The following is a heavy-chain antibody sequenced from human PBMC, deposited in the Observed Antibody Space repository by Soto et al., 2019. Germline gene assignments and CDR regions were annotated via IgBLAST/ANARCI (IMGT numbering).Heavy chain of an antibody. V-gene: IGHV3-30*18. CDR3: AKDVPTYYYDSSGYFPGYFDY. CDR2: ISYDGSNK. J-gene: IGHJ4*02. D-gene: IGHD3-22*01. CDR1: GFTFSSYG. Sequence: LRLSCAASGFTFSSYGMHWVRQAPGKGLEWVAVISYDGSNKYYADSVKGRFTISRDNSKNTLYLQMNSLRAEDTAVYYCAKDVPTYYYDSSGYFPGYFDYWGQGTLVTVSS.